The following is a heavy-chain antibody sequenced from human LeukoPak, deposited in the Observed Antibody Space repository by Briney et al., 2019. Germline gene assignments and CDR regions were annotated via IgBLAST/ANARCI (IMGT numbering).Heavy chain of an antibody. V-gene: IGHV3-74*01. CDR1: GFTFSNYG. D-gene: IGHD2-8*02. CDR2: INSDGRNT. CDR3: ARDKVGCTGGHCALEY. Sequence: GGSLRLSCEGSGFTFSNYGMHWVRQYPGKGLVWVTNINSDGRNTAYVDSVKGRFTISIDNAKNTLYLQMNSLRAEDTAVYYCARDKVGCTGGHCALEYWGHGDLVTVSS. J-gene: IGHJ4*01.